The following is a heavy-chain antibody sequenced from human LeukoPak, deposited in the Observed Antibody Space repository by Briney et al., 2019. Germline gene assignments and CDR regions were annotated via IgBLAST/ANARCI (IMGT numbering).Heavy chain of an antibody. J-gene: IGHJ6*02. V-gene: IGHV3-48*04. CDR2: ISSSGSTI. CDR3: ARVRSSSWFLDV. D-gene: IGHD6-13*01. CDR1: GFTFSSYA. Sequence: GGSLRLSCAASGFTFSSYAMSWVRQAPGKGLEWVSYISSSGSTIYYADSVKGRFTISRDNAKNSLYLQMNSLRAEDTAVYYCARVRSSSWFLDVWGQGTRVTVSS.